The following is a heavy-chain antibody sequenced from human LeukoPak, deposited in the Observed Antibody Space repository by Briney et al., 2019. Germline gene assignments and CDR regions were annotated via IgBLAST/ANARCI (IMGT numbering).Heavy chain of an antibody. V-gene: IGHV4-39*01. Sequence: SESLSLTCGVSGGSINTNTFFWGWIRQPPGKGLEWIGNVFYSGSTMYNPSLKSRVTMSIDTSKSQFSLSLSSVTAADTAMYWCVRQSRIFGIIRPGYMDVWGKGIMVSVSS. CDR1: GGSINTNTFF. CDR2: VFYSGST. D-gene: IGHD3-3*01. CDR3: VRQSRIFGIIRPGYMDV. J-gene: IGHJ6*03.